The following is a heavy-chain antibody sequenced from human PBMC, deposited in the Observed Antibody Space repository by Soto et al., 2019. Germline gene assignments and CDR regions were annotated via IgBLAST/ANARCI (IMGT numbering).Heavy chain of an antibody. Sequence: VGSVRLSCSASGFTFSNYAMSWVRQSPGKGLEWVSGVSSTGTSPYYAGSVQGRFTISRDNSKNMFYLQMKSLRAEDTAIYYCAKARPSGGYYYVEAFDVWGQGTMVTVSS. CDR2: VSSTGTSP. J-gene: IGHJ3*01. V-gene: IGHV3-23*01. D-gene: IGHD3-22*01. CDR3: AKARPSGGYYYVEAFDV. CDR1: GFTFSNYA.